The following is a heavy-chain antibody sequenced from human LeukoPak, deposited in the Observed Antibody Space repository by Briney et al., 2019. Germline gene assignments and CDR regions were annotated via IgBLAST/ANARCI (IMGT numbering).Heavy chain of an antibody. V-gene: IGHV4-4*02. D-gene: IGHD3-22*01. J-gene: IGHJ4*02. CDR2: IYHSGST. CDR3: ARIYDSSGYSDY. CDR1: GVSISSRNW. Sequence: SETLSLTCAVSGVSISSRNWWSWVRQPPGKGLEWIGEIYHSGSTNYNPSLKTRVTISVDTSKNQFSLKLSSVTAADTAVYYCARIYDSSGYSDYWGQGTLVTVSS.